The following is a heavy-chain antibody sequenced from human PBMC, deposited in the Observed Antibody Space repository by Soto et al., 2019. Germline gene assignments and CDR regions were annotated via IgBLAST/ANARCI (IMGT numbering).Heavy chain of an antibody. D-gene: IGHD2-21*01. CDR1: GFTFSNAW. J-gene: IGHJ4*02. Sequence: GGSLRLSCAASGFTFSNAWMSWVRQAPGKGLEWVGRIKSKTDGGTTDYAAPVKGRFTISRDNSKNTLSLQMNSLRAEDTAVYFCARKVGMEFDYWGQGSQVTVAS. CDR3: ARKVGMEFDY. V-gene: IGHV3-15*01. CDR2: IKSKTDGGTT.